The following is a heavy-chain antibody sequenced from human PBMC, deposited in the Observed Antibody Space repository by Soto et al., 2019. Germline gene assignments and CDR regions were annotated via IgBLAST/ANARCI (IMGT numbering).Heavy chain of an antibody. CDR3: ARDSVLTGTTLPFDY. D-gene: IGHD1-7*01. Sequence: ASVKVSCKASGYTFTSYYMHWVRQAPGRGLEWMGIINPSGGSTSYAQKFQGRVTMTRDTSTSTVYMELSSLRSEDTAVYYCARDSVLTGTTLPFDYWGQGTLVTVSS. CDR1: GYTFTSYY. V-gene: IGHV1-46*01. CDR2: INPSGGST. J-gene: IGHJ4*02.